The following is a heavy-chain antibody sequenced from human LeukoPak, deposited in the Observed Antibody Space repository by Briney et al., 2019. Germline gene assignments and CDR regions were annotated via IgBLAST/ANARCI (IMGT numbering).Heavy chain of an antibody. V-gene: IGHV4-59*01. J-gene: IGHJ3*02. CDR1: GGSISTYY. CDR3: ARVGAWAFDI. Sequence: SETLSLTCTVSGGSISTYYWSWIRQPPGKSVEWIGYIYYSGNTNDNPSLKSRVTISVDTSKNQFSLRLSSVTAADTAVYYCARVGAWAFDIWGQGTMVTVSS. CDR2: IYYSGNT.